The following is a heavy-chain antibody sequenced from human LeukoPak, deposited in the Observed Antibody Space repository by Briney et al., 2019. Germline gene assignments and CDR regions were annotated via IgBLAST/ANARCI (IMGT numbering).Heavy chain of an antibody. D-gene: IGHD5-18*01. Sequence: SETLSLTCAVYGWSFSGYYWSWIRQPPGKGLEWIGEINHSGSTNYNPSLKSRVTISVDTSKNQFSLKLASVTAADTGVYYCARGEGEYSFDIWGQGTLVTVSS. CDR3: ARGEGEYSFDI. V-gene: IGHV4-34*01. CDR1: GWSFSGYY. J-gene: IGHJ4*02. CDR2: INHSGST.